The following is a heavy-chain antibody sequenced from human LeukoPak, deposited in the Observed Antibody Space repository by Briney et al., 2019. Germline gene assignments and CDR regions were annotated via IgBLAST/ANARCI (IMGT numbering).Heavy chain of an antibody. CDR3: AREWCSSTSCHGENDY. Sequence: GGSLRLSCAASGFTFSSYGMHWVRQAPGKGLEWVAVIWYDGSNKYYADSVKGRLTISRDNSKNTLYLQMNSLRAEDTAVYYCAREWCSSTSCHGENDYWGQGTLVTVSS. D-gene: IGHD2-2*01. V-gene: IGHV3-33*01. J-gene: IGHJ4*02. CDR1: GFTFSSYG. CDR2: IWYDGSNK.